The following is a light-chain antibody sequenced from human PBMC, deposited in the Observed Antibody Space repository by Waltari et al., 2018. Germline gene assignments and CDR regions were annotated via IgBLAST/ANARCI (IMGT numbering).Light chain of an antibody. CDR2: EDT. Sequence: SYELTQPPSVSVSPGQTARITCSGDALPKKYASWYQQKSGQAPALVIFEDTKRPSGIPGRFSGSSSGTVATLTISGAQVEDEADYYCYSADSSDEIVVFGGGTKLTVL. J-gene: IGLJ2*01. CDR1: ALPKKY. V-gene: IGLV3-10*01. CDR3: YSADSSDEIVV.